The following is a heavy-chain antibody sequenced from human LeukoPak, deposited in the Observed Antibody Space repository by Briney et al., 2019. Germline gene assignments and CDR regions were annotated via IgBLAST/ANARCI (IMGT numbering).Heavy chain of an antibody. Sequence: GGSLRLSCAASGFTFSSYSMNWVRQAPGKGLEWVSSISSSSSYIYYADSVKGRFTISRDNAKNSLYLQMNSLRADDTAIYYCTRAITYFYGSVTYDWFDSWGQGTRVTVSS. J-gene: IGHJ5*01. V-gene: IGHV3-21*01. CDR2: ISSSSSYI. D-gene: IGHD3-10*01. CDR1: GFTFSSYS. CDR3: TRAITYFYGSVTYDWFDS.